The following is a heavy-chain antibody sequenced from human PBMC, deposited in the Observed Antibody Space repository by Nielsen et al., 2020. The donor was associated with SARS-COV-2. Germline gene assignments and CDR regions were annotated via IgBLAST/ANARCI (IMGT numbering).Heavy chain of an antibody. J-gene: IGHJ6*02. D-gene: IGHD1-26*01. CDR2: IWYDGSNK. CDR3: ARVSLVGATYYYYYGMDV. V-gene: IGHV3-33*08. CDR1: GFTFSSYG. Sequence: GGSLRLSCAASGFTFSSYGMHWVRQAPGKGLEWVAVIWYDGSNKYYADSVKGRFTISRDNSKNTLYLQMNSLRAEDTAVYYCARVSLVGATYYYYYGMDVWGQGTTVTVSS.